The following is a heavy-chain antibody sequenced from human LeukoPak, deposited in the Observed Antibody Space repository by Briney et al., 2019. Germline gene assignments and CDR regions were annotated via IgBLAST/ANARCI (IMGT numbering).Heavy chain of an antibody. CDR2: IYSGGST. CDR3: ARGGSGSYYNPGDY. Sequence: PGGSLRLSCAVYGFTVSNSHMNWVCQAPGKGLEWVSIIYSGGSTYYADSVKGRFTISRDNSKNTLSLQMNSLRVEDTAVYYCARGGSGSYYNPGDYWGQGTLVTVSS. D-gene: IGHD3-10*01. J-gene: IGHJ4*02. CDR1: GFTVSNSH. V-gene: IGHV3-66*01.